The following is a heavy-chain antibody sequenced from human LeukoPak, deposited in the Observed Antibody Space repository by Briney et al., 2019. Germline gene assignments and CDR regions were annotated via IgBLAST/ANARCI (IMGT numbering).Heavy chain of an antibody. V-gene: IGHV3-15*01. CDR3: TTIGRLVRGMLHY. D-gene: IGHD3-10*01. CDR1: GITFSDAW. Sequence: GGSLRLSCTTSGITFSDAWMSWVRQAPGKGLEWVGRVKTKTDGGTIDYAAPVKGRFTISRDDSKSTLYLQMSSLKTEDTGIYYCTTIGRLVRGMLHYWDRGTLVTVSS. J-gene: IGHJ4*02. CDR2: VKTKTDGGTI.